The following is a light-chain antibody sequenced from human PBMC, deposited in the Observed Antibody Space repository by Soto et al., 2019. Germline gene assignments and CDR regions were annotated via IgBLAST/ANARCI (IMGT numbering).Light chain of an antibody. Sequence: EIVLTQSPATLSVSPGERATLSCRASRSVATKLAWYQQKPGQAPSLLIQGASVRDTGVPARFSGSGSGTEFTLTISGLQSEDSAVYYCEQYEDWYSFGHGTKLEIK. J-gene: IGKJ2*03. CDR2: GAS. V-gene: IGKV3-15*01. CDR1: RSVATK. CDR3: EQYEDWYS.